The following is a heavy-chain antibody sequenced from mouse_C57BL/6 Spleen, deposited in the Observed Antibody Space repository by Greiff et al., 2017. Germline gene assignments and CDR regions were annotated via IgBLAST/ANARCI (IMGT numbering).Heavy chain of an antibody. J-gene: IGHJ1*03. CDR2: IRNKANGYTT. CDR3: ARYYCGSSPQGYFDV. V-gene: IGHV7-3*01. CDR1: GFTFTDYY. D-gene: IGHD1-1*01. Sequence: EVQRVESGGGLVQPGGSLSLSCAASGFTFTDYYMSWVRQPPGKALEWLGFIRNKANGYTTEYSASVKGRFTISRDNSQSILYLQMNALRAEDSATYYCARYYCGSSPQGYFDVWGTGTTVTVSS.